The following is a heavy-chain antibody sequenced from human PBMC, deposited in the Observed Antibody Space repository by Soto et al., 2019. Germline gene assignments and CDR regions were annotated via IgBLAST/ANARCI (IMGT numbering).Heavy chain of an antibody. J-gene: IGHJ3*02. D-gene: IGHD6-19*01. CDR2: IYPGDSDT. CDR1: GYSFTSYW. CDR3: AIPNLGSSGWFGAFDI. V-gene: IGHV5-51*01. Sequence: PGDSLKISCKGSGYSFTSYWIGWVRQMPGKGLEWMGTIYPGDSDTRYSPSFQGQVTISADKSISTAYLQWSSLKASDTAMYYCAIPNLGSSGWFGAFDIWGQGTMVTVSS.